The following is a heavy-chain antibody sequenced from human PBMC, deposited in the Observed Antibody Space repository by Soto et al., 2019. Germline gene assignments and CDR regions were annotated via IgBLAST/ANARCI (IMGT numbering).Heavy chain of an antibody. D-gene: IGHD3-9*01. CDR2: INHSGST. J-gene: IGHJ4*02. Sequence: QVQLQQWGAGLLKPSETLSLTCAVYGGSFSGYYWSWIRQPPGKGLEWIGEINHSGSTNYNPSLKMRVTISVDTSKNQFSLKLSSVTAADTAVYYCARTLVIGGYCFDYWGQGTLVTVSS. CDR1: GGSFSGYY. V-gene: IGHV4-34*01. CDR3: ARTLVIGGYCFDY.